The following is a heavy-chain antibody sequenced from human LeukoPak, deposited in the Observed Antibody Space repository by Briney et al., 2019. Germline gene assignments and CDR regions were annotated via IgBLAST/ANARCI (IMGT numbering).Heavy chain of an antibody. Sequence: GGSLRLSCAASGFTFSSYGMHWVRQAPGKGLEWVAVISYDGSNKYYADSVKGRFTISRDNSKNTLYLQMNSLRAEDTAVYYCAKLVLVATMTDGAFDIWGQGTMVTVSS. V-gene: IGHV3-30*18. CDR2: ISYDGSNK. CDR1: GFTFSSYG. D-gene: IGHD5-12*01. CDR3: AKLVLVATMTDGAFDI. J-gene: IGHJ3*02.